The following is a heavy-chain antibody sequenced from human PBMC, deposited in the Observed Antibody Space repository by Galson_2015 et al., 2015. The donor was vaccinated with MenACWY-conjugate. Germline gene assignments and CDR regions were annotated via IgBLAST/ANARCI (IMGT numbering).Heavy chain of an antibody. V-gene: IGHV3-48*04. Sequence: SLRLSCAASGFTFNSYSMNWVRQAPGKGLEWVSYISSSSSTIYYADSVKGRFTISRDNSKNSLYLQMNSLRAEDTAVYYCARDARVAETLPPRHWGQGSLVTVS. CDR1: GFTFNSYS. D-gene: IGHD2-15*01. J-gene: IGHJ1*01. CDR3: ARDARVAETLPPRH. CDR2: ISSSSSTI.